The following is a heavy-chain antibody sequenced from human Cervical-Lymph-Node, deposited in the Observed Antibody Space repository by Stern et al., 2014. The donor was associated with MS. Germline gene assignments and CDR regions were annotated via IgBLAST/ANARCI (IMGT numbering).Heavy chain of an antibody. CDR3: ALSSETSDRWYSLGYDL. Sequence: VQLVQSRAEVTKPGSSLKVSCKASGCTFSKFPSNWVRQAPGQGLEWMGGIFPVFGTPTYAQEFRGRFTITADVSTSTVYMELSSLRSDDTAVYYCALSSETSDRWYSLGYDLWGQGTLVTVSS. CDR2: IFPVFGTP. CDR1: GCTFSKFP. V-gene: IGHV1-69*01. D-gene: IGHD6-13*01. J-gene: IGHJ5*02.